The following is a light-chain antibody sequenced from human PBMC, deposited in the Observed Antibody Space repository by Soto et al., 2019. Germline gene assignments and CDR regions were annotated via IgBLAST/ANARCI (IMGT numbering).Light chain of an antibody. CDR1: QNILYSSNNKNY. CDR2: WAS. V-gene: IGKV4-1*01. CDR3: QQYYSTLWT. Sequence: DIVMTQSPDSLAVSLGERATINCKSSQNILYSSNNKNYLAWYQQKPGQPPKLLIYWASTRESGVPDRFSGSGSGTDFTLTISSLQAEDVAVYYCQQYYSTLWTFGQGTKVEIK. J-gene: IGKJ1*01.